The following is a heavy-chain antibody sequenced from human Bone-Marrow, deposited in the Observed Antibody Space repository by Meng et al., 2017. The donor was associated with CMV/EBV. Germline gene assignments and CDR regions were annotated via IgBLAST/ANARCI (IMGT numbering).Heavy chain of an antibody. Sequence: ASVKVSCKASGYTFTSYGISWVRQAPGQGLEWMGRISAYNGNTDYAQNLQGRVTMTTDTSTSTAYMELRSLRSDDTAVYYCARAISPPITIFGVNYGMDVWGQGTTVTVSS. CDR2: ISAYNGNT. CDR3: ARAISPPITIFGVNYGMDV. J-gene: IGHJ6*02. D-gene: IGHD3-3*01. V-gene: IGHV1-18*01. CDR1: GYTFTSYG.